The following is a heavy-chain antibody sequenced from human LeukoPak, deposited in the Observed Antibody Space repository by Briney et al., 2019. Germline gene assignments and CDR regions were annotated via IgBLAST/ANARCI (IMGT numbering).Heavy chain of an antibody. Sequence: SQTRSLTCTVSGGSISSYYWSWIRQPPGKGLEWIGYIYYSGSTNFNRSLKSRVTISVDTSKNQFSLKLSSVTAADPAVYYCAGRTRYYYYYGMDVWGQGTTVTVSS. J-gene: IGHJ6*02. CDR3: AGRTRYYYYYGMDV. D-gene: IGHD1-14*01. CDR1: GGSISSYY. V-gene: IGHV4-59*01. CDR2: IYYSGST.